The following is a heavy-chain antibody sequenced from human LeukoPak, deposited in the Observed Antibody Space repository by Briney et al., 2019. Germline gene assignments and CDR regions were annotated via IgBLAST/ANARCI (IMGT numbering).Heavy chain of an antibody. V-gene: IGHV4-59*01. D-gene: IGHD2-15*01. Sequence: KSSETLSLTCTVSGGSIGSDYCIWIRQPPGKGLEGIGYIYYSGNSNYNPSLKSRVTISADTSKNEFSLKLSSVTAADTAIYYCATRSTGVAAIFDSWGQGALVTVSS. CDR2: IYYSGNS. CDR3: ATRSTGVAAIFDS. CDR1: GGSIGSDY. J-gene: IGHJ4*02.